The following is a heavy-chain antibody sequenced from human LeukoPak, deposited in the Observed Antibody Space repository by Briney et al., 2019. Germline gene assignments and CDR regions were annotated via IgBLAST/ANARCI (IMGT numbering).Heavy chain of an antibody. CDR3: ARDYDGSGCIWAY. J-gene: IGHJ4*02. V-gene: IGHV4-59*01. CDR1: GGSISSYY. Sequence: SETLSLTCTVSGGSISSYYWSWIRQPPGKGLEWIGYIYYSGSTNYNPSLKSRVTISVDTSRNQFSLRLSAVTAADTAVYYCARDYDGSGCIWAYWGQGTLVTVSS. CDR2: IYYSGST. D-gene: IGHD3-22*01.